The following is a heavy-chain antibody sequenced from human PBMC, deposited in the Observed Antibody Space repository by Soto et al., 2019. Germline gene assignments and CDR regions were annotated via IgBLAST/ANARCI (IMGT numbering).Heavy chain of an antibody. CDR3: AKARGTGDYGVNAVEL. V-gene: IGHV3-23*01. CDR1: GVTFSVFA. Sequence: EEQLLESGGGLVQRGGSLRLSCAASGVTFSVFAMSWVRQAPGKGLELVSTISGRGENTYYADSVKGRFPISRDNSKNPLTLQVNSLRGEDTAVYYCAKARGTGDYGVNAVELWGQGTMVTVSS. D-gene: IGHD7-27*01. CDR2: ISGRGENT. J-gene: IGHJ3*01.